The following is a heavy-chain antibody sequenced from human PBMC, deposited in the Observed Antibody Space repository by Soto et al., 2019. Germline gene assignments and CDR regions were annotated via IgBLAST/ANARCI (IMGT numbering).Heavy chain of an antibody. J-gene: IGHJ6*02. D-gene: IGHD2-21*02. CDR3: ARRRYCGVDCYNKFYYGMDV. CDR2: IIPVLGVT. Sequence: QVQLVQSGAEVRKPGSSVEVSCMASGSTFSSYTVNCVRQAPGQGLEWIERIIPVLGVTHYARRFQGRVTITADRSRKTAYMELTSLTSEDTAVYYCARRRYCGVDCYNKFYYGMDVWGQGTTVTVSS. CDR1: GSTFSSYT. V-gene: IGHV1-69*02.